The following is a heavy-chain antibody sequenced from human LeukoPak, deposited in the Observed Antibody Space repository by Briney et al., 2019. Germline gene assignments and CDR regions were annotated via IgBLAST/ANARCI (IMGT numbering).Heavy chain of an antibody. D-gene: IGHD5-12*01. CDR3: AKEVGCSGYDDFVY. CDR1: GFSFSSYG. Sequence: PGGSLRLSCAASGFSFSSYGMPWVRQAPGKGLEWVAYIRYDGSNKYYADSVKGRFTISRDNSKNTLYLQMHSLRADDTAVYYCAKEVGCSGYDDFVYWGQGTLVTVSS. J-gene: IGHJ4*02. V-gene: IGHV3-30*02. CDR2: IRYDGSNK.